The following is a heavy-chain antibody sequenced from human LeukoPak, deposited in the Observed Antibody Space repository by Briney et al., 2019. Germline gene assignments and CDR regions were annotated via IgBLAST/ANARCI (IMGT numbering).Heavy chain of an antibody. J-gene: IGHJ4*02. CDR2: IKQDGSEK. D-gene: IGHD5-24*01. V-gene: IGHV3-7*01. CDR3: ARDVCRDGYNCALDY. CDR1: EFTFSYW. Sequence: GGSLRLSCAASEFTFSYWMSWVRQAPGKGLEWVANIKQDGSEKNYVDSVKGRFTIARDDAKNSLYLQMNSLRAEDTAVYYCARDVCRDGYNCALDYWGQGTLVTVSS.